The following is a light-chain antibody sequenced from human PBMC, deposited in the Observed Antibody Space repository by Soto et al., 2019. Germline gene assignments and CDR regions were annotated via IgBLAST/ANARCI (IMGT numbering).Light chain of an antibody. V-gene: IGLV2-23*01. CDR2: EGS. CDR1: SSDVGSYNL. Sequence: QSALTQPASVSGSPGQSITISCTGTSSDVGSYNLVSWYQQHPGKAPKLMIYEGSKRPSGVSNRFSGSKSGNTASLTISGLQAEDEADYYCCSYAGSSTSHVVFGRGTKVTVL. CDR3: CSYAGSSTSHVV. J-gene: IGLJ2*01.